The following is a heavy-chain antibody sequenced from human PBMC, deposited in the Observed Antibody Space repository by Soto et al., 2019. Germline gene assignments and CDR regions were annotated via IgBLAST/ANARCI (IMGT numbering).Heavy chain of an antibody. Sequence: PSETLSLTWTVSRGYVDTFHWRWVRQPARKGLEWIGRIFANGNTDYSPSLKSRVTLWADTCKIQISINLTSVTAADMAVYYCAREGSHSAYNFASGIQLWSFDPWSQGLPVTVSS. J-gene: IGHJ5*02. V-gene: IGHV4-4*07. CDR3: AREGSHSAYNFASGIQLWSFDP. CDR2: IFANGNT. D-gene: IGHD1-1*01. CDR1: RGYVDTFH.